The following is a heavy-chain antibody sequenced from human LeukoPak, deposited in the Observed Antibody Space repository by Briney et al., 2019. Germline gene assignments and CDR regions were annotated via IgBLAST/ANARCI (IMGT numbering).Heavy chain of an antibody. CDR3: ARHYYGDFDY. J-gene: IGHJ4*02. CDR2: IYSSGST. Sequence: SETLSLTCSISGGSISGYYWSWIRQPPWKGLEWIGYIYSSGSTNYNPSLMSRVPISVDTSKNYFSLNLTAVTAADTAMYFCARHYYGDFDYWGQGTLVTVSS. V-gene: IGHV4-59*08. D-gene: IGHD2-21*01. CDR1: GGSISGYY.